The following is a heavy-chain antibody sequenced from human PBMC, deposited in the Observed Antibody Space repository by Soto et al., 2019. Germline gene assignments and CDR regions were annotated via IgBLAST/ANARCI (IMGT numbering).Heavy chain of an antibody. CDR1: GYTFTDSH. J-gene: IGHJ5*02. D-gene: IGHD6-25*01. Sequence: QVQLVQSGSEVKKPGASVRVSCKTSGYTFTDSHLHWVRQAPGQGLEWMGWIAPSSGGTTFARKFQGRVTLTRDTSISTAYMELSSLRSDDTAVYFCATDLGSGRIPWGQGTLVTVSS. V-gene: IGHV1-2*07. CDR3: ATDLGSGRIP. CDR2: IAPSSGGT.